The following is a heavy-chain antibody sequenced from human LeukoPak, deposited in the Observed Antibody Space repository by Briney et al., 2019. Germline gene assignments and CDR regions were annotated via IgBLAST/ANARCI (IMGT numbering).Heavy chain of an antibody. V-gene: IGHV6-1*01. CDR3: TRDFDF. CDR2: TYYRSKWYN. Sequence: SQTLSLTCAISGDSVSSNSASWNWIRQSPSRGLEWLGRTYYRSKWYNEYAVSLRSRVTINPDTSKNQGSLHLNSVTPEDTAIYYCTRDFDFWGQGTLVTVSS. CDR1: GDSVSSNSAS. J-gene: IGHJ4*02.